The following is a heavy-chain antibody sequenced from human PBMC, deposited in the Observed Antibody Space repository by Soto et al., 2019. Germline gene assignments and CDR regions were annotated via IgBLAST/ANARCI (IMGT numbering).Heavy chain of an antibody. CDR3: ARNPPKGPSGWYRWFDS. V-gene: IGHV6-1*01. J-gene: IGHJ5*01. Sequence: SQTLSLTCAISGDSVSSNSAAWNWIRQSPSRGLEWLGRTYYRSKWYNDYAVSVKSRITINPDTSKNQFSLQLNSVTPEDTAVYYCARNPPKGPSGWYRWFDSWGQGTLVTVSS. D-gene: IGHD6-19*01. CDR2: TYYRSKWYN. CDR1: GDSVSSNSAA.